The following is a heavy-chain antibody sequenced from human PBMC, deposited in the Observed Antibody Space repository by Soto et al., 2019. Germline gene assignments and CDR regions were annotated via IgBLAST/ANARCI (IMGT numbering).Heavy chain of an antibody. CDR2: IIPIFGTA. J-gene: IGHJ6*02. Sequence: GASVKVSCKASGGTFSSYAISWVRQAPGQGLEWMGGIIPIFGTANYAQKLQGRVTITADESTSTAYMELSSLRSEDTAVYYCAGYCSSTSCYPLTPYYYYGMDVWGQGTTVTVSS. CDR3: AGYCSSTSCYPLTPYYYYGMDV. V-gene: IGHV1-69*13. CDR1: GGTFSSYA. D-gene: IGHD2-2*01.